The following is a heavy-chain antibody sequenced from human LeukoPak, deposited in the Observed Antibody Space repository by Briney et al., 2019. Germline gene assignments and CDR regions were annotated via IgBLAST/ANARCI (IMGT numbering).Heavy chain of an antibody. Sequence: GASVKVSCKAFGYTFTRYYMRWVRQAPGQGPEWMGVISPSGGSTTYAQKLQDRLTMTTDTSTSTAYMELRGLRSDDTAVYYCARNYFDSGSYKLDPWGQGTLAIVSS. CDR3: ARNYFDSGSYKLDP. CDR2: ISPSGGST. V-gene: IGHV1-46*01. CDR1: GYTFTRYY. D-gene: IGHD3-10*01. J-gene: IGHJ5*02.